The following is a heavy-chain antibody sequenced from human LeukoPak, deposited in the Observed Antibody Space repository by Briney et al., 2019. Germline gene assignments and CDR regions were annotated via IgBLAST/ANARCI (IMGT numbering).Heavy chain of an antibody. V-gene: IGHV4-34*01. CDR3: ARVPRYCSSTSCLDY. CDR1: GGSFSGYY. D-gene: IGHD2-2*01. Sequence: SETLSLTCAVYGGSFSGYYWSWIRQPPEKGLEWIGEINHSGSTNYNPSLKSRVTISVDTSKNQFSLKLSSVTAADTAVYYCARVPRYCSSTSCLDYWGQGTLVTVSS. J-gene: IGHJ4*02. CDR2: INHSGST.